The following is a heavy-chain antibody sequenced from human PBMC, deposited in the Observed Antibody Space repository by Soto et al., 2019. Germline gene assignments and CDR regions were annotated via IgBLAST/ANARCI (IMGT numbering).Heavy chain of an antibody. Sequence: EVQLLESGGNLIQPGESLRLSCAASGLIFSNFGMSWVRQVPGKGLEWVSSISGGGGNTYYADFVRGRFTISRDNSKNTLYLHMTSLRAEDTALYYCAKAYTGSNYGGLDIWGQGTTVTVSS. CDR2: ISGGGGNT. V-gene: IGHV3-23*01. J-gene: IGHJ6*02. D-gene: IGHD1-26*01. CDR1: GLIFSNFG. CDR3: AKAYTGSNYGGLDI.